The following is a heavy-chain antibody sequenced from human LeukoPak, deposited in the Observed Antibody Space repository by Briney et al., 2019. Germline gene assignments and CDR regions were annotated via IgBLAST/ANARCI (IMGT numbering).Heavy chain of an antibody. CDR1: GFTFDDYG. CDR3: ARDLGEYISSWFHS. CDR2: INWNGGST. V-gene: IGHV3-20*04. D-gene: IGHD6-13*01. Sequence: GSLRLSCAASGFTFDDYGMSWVRQAPGKGLEWVSGINWNGGSTGYADSVKGRFTISRDNAKNSLYLQMNSLRAEDTALYYCARDLGEYISSWFHSWGQGTLVTVSS. J-gene: IGHJ5*01.